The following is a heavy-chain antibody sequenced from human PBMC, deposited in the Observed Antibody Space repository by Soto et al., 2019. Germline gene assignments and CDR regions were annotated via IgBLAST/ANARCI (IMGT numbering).Heavy chain of an antibody. V-gene: IGHV3-7*05. J-gene: IGHJ3*02. CDR2: IKQDGSEK. CDR1: GFTFSSYW. D-gene: IGHD6-19*01. Sequence: GGSLRLSCAASGFTFSSYWMSWVRQAPGKGLEWVANIKQDGSEKYYVDSVKGRFTISRDNAKNSLYLQMNSLRAEDTAVYYCASRLTGYSSGWYLDLDAFDIWGQGTMVTVSS. CDR3: ASRLTGYSSGWYLDLDAFDI.